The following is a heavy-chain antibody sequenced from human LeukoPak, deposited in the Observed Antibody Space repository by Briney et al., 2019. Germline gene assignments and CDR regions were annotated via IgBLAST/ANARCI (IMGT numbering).Heavy chain of an antibody. J-gene: IGHJ3*02. CDR2: ISGSGGST. CDR3: AKDVHRTTYYDFWSGHKLKDAFDI. Sequence: GGSLRLSCAASGFTFSSYAMSWVRQAPGKGLEWVSAISGSGGSTYYADSVKGRFTISRDNSKNTLYLQMNSLRAEDTAVYYCAKDVHRTTYYDFWSGHKLKDAFDIWGQGTMVTVSS. V-gene: IGHV3-23*01. D-gene: IGHD3-3*01. CDR1: GFTFSSYA.